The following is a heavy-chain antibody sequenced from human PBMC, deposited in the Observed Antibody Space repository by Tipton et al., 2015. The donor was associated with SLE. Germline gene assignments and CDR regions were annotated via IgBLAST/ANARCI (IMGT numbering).Heavy chain of an antibody. J-gene: IGHJ4*02. CDR3: ARESEGFDS. CDR2: IKYSGST. CDR1: GETISSRSFL. V-gene: IGHV4-39*07. Sequence: TLSLTCAVFGETISSRSFLWGWIRQPPGKGLEWIGSIKYSGSTYYNSSLKSRVTISLDTSRNQFSLKLTSVTAADTAVYYCARESEGFDSWGQGTLVTVSS.